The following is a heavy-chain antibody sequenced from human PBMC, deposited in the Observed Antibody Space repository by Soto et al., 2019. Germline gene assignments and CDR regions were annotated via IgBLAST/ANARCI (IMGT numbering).Heavy chain of an antibody. D-gene: IGHD6-6*01. Sequence: EVQLLESGGGLVQPGGSLRLSCAASGFTFSSYAMSWVRQAPGKGLEWVSAISGSGGSTYYADSVKGRFTISRDNSKNPLYLQMNSLRAEDTAVNYCAKRQQLGGLIRPAALYGMDVWGQGTTVTVSS. J-gene: IGHJ6*02. V-gene: IGHV3-23*01. CDR1: GFTFSSYA. CDR3: AKRQQLGGLIRPAALYGMDV. CDR2: ISGSGGST.